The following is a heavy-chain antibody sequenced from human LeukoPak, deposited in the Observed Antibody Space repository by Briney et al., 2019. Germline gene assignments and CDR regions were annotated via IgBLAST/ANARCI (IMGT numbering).Heavy chain of an antibody. Sequence: ASVKVSCKASGYTFTGYYMHWVRQAPGQGLEWMGWINPNSGGTNYAQKFQGRVTMTRDTSISTAYMELSRLRSDDTAVYYCARAPRSRGRYCSSTSCYQFDYWGQGTLVTVSS. CDR3: ARAPRSRGRYCSSTSCYQFDY. CDR2: INPNSGGT. D-gene: IGHD2-2*01. CDR1: GYTFTGYY. V-gene: IGHV1-2*02. J-gene: IGHJ4*02.